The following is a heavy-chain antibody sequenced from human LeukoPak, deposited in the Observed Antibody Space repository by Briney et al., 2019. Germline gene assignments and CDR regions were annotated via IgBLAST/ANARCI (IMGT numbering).Heavy chain of an antibody. D-gene: IGHD1-26*01. CDR3: ASPEWELAVAGRAPLDY. V-gene: IGHV3-23*01. CDR1: GFTFNRNA. Sequence: GGSLRLSCAASGFTFNRNAISWVRQAPGKGLEWVSTIGGSGDKTFYADSVKGRFTISRDNSKNTLYLQMNSLRAEDTAVYYCASPEWELAVAGRAPLDYWGQGTLVTVSS. J-gene: IGHJ4*02. CDR2: IGGSGDKT.